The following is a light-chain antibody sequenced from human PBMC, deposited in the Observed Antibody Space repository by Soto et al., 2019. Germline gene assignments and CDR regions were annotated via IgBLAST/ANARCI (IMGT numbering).Light chain of an antibody. CDR2: AAS. CDR3: QQSYSTPPT. V-gene: IGKV1-39*01. Sequence: DIQMTQSPSSLSASVGDRVTITCRASQSISSYLNWYQQKPGKAPKLLIYAASSLQSGVPSRFSGSGSGTDFTRTISSLQPEDFATYYCQQSYSTPPTFGQGTTVEIK. CDR1: QSISSY. J-gene: IGKJ1*01.